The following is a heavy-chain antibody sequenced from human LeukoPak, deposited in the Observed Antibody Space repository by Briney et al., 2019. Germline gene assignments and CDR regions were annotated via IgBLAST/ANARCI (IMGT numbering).Heavy chain of an antibody. CDR2: ISGGSRYT. D-gene: IGHD3-10*01. CDR3: AREYGSGSCFDF. V-gene: IGHV3-21*05. J-gene: IGHJ4*02. Sequence: GSLRLSCAASGFTFSSYGMHWVRQAPGKGLERVSYISGGSRYTNYADSVKGRFTISRDNAKNSLYLQMNSLRAEDTAVYYCAREYGSGSCFDFWGQGTLVTVSS. CDR1: GFTFSSYG.